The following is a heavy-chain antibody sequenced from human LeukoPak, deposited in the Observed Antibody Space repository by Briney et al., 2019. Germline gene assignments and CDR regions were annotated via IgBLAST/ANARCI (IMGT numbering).Heavy chain of an antibody. CDR1: GGSISSYY. Sequence: PSETLSLTCTVSGGSISSYYWSWIRQPAGKGLEWIGRIYTSGSTNYNPSLKSRVTMSVDTSKNQFSLKLSSVTAADTAVYYCARDAYYYDSSGYYYYGMDVWGQGTTVTVSS. J-gene: IGHJ6*02. CDR2: IYTSGST. D-gene: IGHD3-22*01. V-gene: IGHV4-4*07. CDR3: ARDAYYYDSSGYYYYGMDV.